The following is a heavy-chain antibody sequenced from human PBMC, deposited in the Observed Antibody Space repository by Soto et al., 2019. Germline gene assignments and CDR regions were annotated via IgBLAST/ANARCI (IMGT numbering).Heavy chain of an antibody. Sequence: SETLSLTCTVSGGSISSYYWSWIRQPPGRGLEWVGYIYYSGSTTYNPSLKSRLTISVDTSKNQFSLKLRSVTAAGTAVYYCARMGRGLQALDSWGQGTLLNVSS. J-gene: IGHJ4*02. CDR3: ARMGRGLQALDS. V-gene: IGHV4-59*08. CDR2: IYYSGST. D-gene: IGHD3-10*01. CDR1: GGSISSYY.